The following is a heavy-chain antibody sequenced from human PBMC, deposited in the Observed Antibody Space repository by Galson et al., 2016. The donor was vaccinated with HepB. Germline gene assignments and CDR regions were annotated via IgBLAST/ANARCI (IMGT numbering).Heavy chain of an antibody. CDR1: GGSFSGYY. CDR2: INHSGRT. D-gene: IGHD5-18*01. J-gene: IGHJ4*02. V-gene: IGHV4-34*01. Sequence: SETLSLTCAVYGGSFSGYYWSWIRQPPGKGLEWIGEINHSGRTNYNPSLKSRVTISVDTFKNQFSLKLSSVTAADTTIYYCARSWLRKFDFWGQGTLVTVSS. CDR3: ARSWLRKFDF.